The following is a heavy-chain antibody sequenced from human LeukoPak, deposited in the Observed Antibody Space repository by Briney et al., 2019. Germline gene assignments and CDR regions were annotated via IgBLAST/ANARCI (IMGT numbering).Heavy chain of an antibody. Sequence: GGSLRLSCAASGFTFSSYSMNWVRQGPGKGLEWVSSISSSSSYIYYADSVKGRFTISRDNVKNSLYLQMNSLRAEDTAVFFFQAEGGIRYFDWLSSYYYYYYMDVWGKGTTVTISS. CDR3: QAEGGIRYFDWLSSYYYYYYMDV. CDR1: GFTFSSYS. J-gene: IGHJ6*03. D-gene: IGHD3-9*01. CDR2: ISSSSSYI. V-gene: IGHV3-21*01.